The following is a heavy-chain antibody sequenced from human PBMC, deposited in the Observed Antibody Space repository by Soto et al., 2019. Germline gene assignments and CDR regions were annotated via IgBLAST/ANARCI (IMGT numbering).Heavy chain of an antibody. CDR1: GFTFSSYA. Sequence: PGGSLRLSCAASGFTFSSYAMSWVRQAPGKGLEWVSTISGSGGSTYYADSVKGRFTISRDNSKNTLYLQMNSLRAEDTAVYYCAKDKGGYYGSGSYEFDYWGQGTLVTVSS. D-gene: IGHD3-10*01. J-gene: IGHJ4*02. CDR3: AKDKGGYYGSGSYEFDY. V-gene: IGHV3-23*01. CDR2: ISGSGGST.